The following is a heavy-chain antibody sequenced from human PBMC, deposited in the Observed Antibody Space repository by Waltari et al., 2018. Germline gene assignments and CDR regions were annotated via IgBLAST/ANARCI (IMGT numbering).Heavy chain of an antibody. J-gene: IGHJ3*02. Sequence: EVQLVESGGGLVQPGGSLRRSGAASGFTLASYWTTWGRQAPGKGLEWVANINEDERERSFVDSVKGRFTISRDNAKNTLYLQMNSLRVEDTAVYYCARGRSETYRGGVFDIWGQGTMVTVSS. CDR3: ARGRSETYRGGVFDI. CDR1: GFTLASYW. D-gene: IGHD1-26*01. V-gene: IGHV3-7*01. CDR2: INEDERER.